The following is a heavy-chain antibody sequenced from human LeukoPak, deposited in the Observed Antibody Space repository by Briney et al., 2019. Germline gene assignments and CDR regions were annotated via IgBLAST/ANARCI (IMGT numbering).Heavy chain of an antibody. Sequence: GRSLRLSCAASGFTFSNYAMHWVRQAPGKGLEWVAIISYDESRNYYADSVKGRFTVSRDNAKNSLYLQMNSLRAEDTAVYYCAAEGMDVWGKGTTVTVSS. CDR1: GFTFSNYA. CDR3: AAEGMDV. J-gene: IGHJ6*04. V-gene: IGHV3-30*04. CDR2: ISYDESRN.